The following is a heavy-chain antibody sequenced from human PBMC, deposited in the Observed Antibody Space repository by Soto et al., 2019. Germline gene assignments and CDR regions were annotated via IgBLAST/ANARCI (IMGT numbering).Heavy chain of an antibody. CDR1: GSSFSSYA. CDR2: ISGTGSMT. J-gene: IGHJ6*02. CDR3: AKGGFWVHYGMDV. D-gene: IGHD3-16*01. Sequence: EVQLLESGGGLVQPGGSLRLSCAASGSSFSSYAMNWVRQAPGKGLEWVSSISGTGSMTYYADSVKGRFTISRDNSKDTLYMQMNSLRVEDTAVYYCAKGGFWVHYGMDVWGQGTTVTVS. V-gene: IGHV3-23*01.